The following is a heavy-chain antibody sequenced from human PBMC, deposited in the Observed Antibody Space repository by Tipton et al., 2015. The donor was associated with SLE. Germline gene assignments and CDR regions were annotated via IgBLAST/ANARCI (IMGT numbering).Heavy chain of an antibody. CDR2: IYTNENT. V-gene: IGHV4-4*07. Sequence: TLSLTCTVSGGSISSYYWSWIRQPAGGGLEWIGRIYTNENTNYNPSLKSRVTMSVDTSKNPFSLKLISVTAADTAVYYCAREFLNPVTTIKYYLDLWGRGPLVTGSS. CDR1: GGSISSYY. J-gene: IGHJ2*01. D-gene: IGHD4-11*01. CDR3: AREFLNPVTTIKYYLDL.